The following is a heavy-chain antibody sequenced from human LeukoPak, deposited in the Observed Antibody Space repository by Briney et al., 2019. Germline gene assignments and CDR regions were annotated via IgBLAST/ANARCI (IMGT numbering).Heavy chain of an antibody. Sequence: PGGSLRLSCAASGITFSSYAMSWVRQAPGKGLEWVSAISGSGGSTYYADSVKGRFTISRDNSKNTLYLQMNSLRAEDTAVYYCAKDPRGAYYYGSGSHNDYWGQGTLVTVSS. CDR2: ISGSGGST. D-gene: IGHD3-10*01. V-gene: IGHV3-23*01. CDR1: GITFSSYA. CDR3: AKDPRGAYYYGSGSHNDY. J-gene: IGHJ4*02.